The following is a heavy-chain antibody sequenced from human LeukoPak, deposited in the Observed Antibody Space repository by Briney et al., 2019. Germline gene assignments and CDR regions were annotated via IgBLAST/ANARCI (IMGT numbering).Heavy chain of an antibody. D-gene: IGHD3-16*01. Sequence: GGSLRLSCAASGFTVSSNYMSWVRQAPGKGLEWVSVIYNDGSSYYADSVKGRFTISRDNSKNTLYLQMNSLRAEDTAVNYCPRDRPFGGVLDFDYWGQGTLVTVSS. J-gene: IGHJ4*02. CDR3: PRDRPFGGVLDFDY. CDR1: GFTVSSNY. V-gene: IGHV3-66*01. CDR2: IYNDGSS.